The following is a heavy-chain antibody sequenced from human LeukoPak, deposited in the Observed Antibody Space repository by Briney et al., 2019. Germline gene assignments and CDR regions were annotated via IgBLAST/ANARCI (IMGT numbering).Heavy chain of an antibody. V-gene: IGHV1-69*13. CDR2: IIPIFGTA. J-gene: IGHJ6*03. CDR1: GGTFSSYA. Sequence: SVKVSCKASGGTFSSYAFSWVRQAPGQGLEWMGGIIPIFGTANYAQKFQGRVTITADESTTTAYMELSSLRSEDTAVYYCALGLYYCDSSGSYHYYYMDVWGKGTTVTISS. D-gene: IGHD3-22*01. CDR3: ALGLYYCDSSGSYHYYYMDV.